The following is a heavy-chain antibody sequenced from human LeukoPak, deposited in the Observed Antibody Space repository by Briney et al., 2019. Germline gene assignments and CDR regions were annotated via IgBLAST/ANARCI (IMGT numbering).Heavy chain of an antibody. CDR1: GFTFSSYW. J-gene: IGHJ4*02. CDR3: AKDNGIVAPSIPLDY. V-gene: IGHV3-74*01. D-gene: IGHD5-12*01. CDR2: INSDGSST. Sequence: GGSLRLSCAASGFTFSSYWMHWVRQAPGKGLVWVSRINSDGSSTTYADSVKGRFTISRDNSKNTLYLQMNSLRAEDTAVYYCAKDNGIVAPSIPLDYWGQGTLVTVSS.